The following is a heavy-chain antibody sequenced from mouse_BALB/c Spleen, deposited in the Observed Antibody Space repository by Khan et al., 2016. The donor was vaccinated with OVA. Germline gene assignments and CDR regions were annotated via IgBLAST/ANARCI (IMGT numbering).Heavy chain of an antibody. CDR2: IDPANGNT. J-gene: IGHJ2*01. V-gene: IGHV14-3*02. CDR1: GFNIKDTY. Sequence: EVQLVESGAELVKPGASVKLSCTASGFNIKDTYMHWVKQRPEQGLEWIGRIDPANGNTKYDPNFQGKATITADTSSNTAYLQLSSLTSEDTAVYYWARINAWGQGTTLTVSS. CDR3: ARINA.